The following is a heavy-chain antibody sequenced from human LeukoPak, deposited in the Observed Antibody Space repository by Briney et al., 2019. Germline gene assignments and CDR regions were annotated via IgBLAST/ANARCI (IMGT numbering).Heavy chain of an antibody. CDR1: GFTFSSYA. J-gene: IGHJ6*03. Sequence: GGSLRLSYASCGFTFSSYAMSWVRQAPGKGLEWVSAISGSGGSTYYADSVKGRFTISRDNSKNTLYLQMNSLRAEDTAVYYCAKREQQLVYYYYYYYMDVWGKGTTVTVSS. D-gene: IGHD6-13*01. V-gene: IGHV3-23*01. CDR2: ISGSGGST. CDR3: AKREQQLVYYYYYYYMDV.